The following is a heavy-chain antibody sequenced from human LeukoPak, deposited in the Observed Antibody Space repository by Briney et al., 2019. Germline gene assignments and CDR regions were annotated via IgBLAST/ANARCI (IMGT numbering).Heavy chain of an antibody. CDR2: ISYDGSNK. V-gene: IGHV3-30-3*01. Sequence: PGGSLRLSCAASGFTFSNAWMSWVRQAPGKGLEWVAVISYDGSNKYYADSVKGRFTISRDNSKNTLYLQMNSLRAEDTAVYYCARDHGDPYYFDYWGQGTLVTVSS. CDR3: ARDHGDPYYFDY. J-gene: IGHJ4*02. CDR1: GFTFSNAW. D-gene: IGHD4-17*01.